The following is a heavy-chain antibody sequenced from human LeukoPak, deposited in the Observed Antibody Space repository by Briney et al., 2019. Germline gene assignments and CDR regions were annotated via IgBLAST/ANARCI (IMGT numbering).Heavy chain of an antibody. CDR1: GFTFSSYA. CDR2: ISSNGGST. V-gene: IGHV3-64*01. Sequence: GGSLRLSCAASGFTFSSYAMHWVRQATGKGLEYVSAISSNGGSTYYANSVKGRFTISRDNSKNTLYLQMGSLRAEDMAVYYCARGAHYYYDSSGYYFFDYWGQGTLVTVSS. J-gene: IGHJ4*02. D-gene: IGHD3-22*01. CDR3: ARGAHYYYDSSGYYFFDY.